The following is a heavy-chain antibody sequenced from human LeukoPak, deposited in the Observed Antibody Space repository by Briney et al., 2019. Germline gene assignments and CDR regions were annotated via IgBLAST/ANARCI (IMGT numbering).Heavy chain of an antibody. CDR2: ISGSGAST. D-gene: IGHD4-17*01. CDR1: GFTFSSYS. V-gene: IGHV3-23*01. CDR3: AKANYGDYGFDY. Sequence: GGSLRLSCAASGFTFSSYSMNWVRQAPGKGLEWVSVISGSGASTYYADSVKGRFTISRDNAKNTQYLQMNSLRAEDTAVYYCAKANYGDYGFDYWGQGTLVTVSS. J-gene: IGHJ4*01.